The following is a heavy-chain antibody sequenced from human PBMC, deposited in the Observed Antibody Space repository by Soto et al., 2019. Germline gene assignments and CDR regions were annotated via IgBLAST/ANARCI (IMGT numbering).Heavy chain of an antibody. D-gene: IGHD6-6*01. V-gene: IGHV4-59*01. Sequence: SETLSLTCTVSGGSISSYYWSWIRQPPGKGLEWIGYIYYGGSTNYNPSLKSRVTISVDTSKNQFSLKLSSVTAADTAVYYCARGGSSSSSPYNWFDPWGQGTLVTVSS. J-gene: IGHJ5*02. CDR3: ARGGSSSSSPYNWFDP. CDR1: GGSISSYY. CDR2: IYYGGST.